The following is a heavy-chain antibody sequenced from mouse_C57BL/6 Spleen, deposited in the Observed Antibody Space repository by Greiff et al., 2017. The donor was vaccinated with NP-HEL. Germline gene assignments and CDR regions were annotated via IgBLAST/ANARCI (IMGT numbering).Heavy chain of an antibody. V-gene: IGHV14-4*01. CDR1: GFNIKDDY. CDR2: IDPENGDT. J-gene: IGHJ2*01. Sequence: EVQLQQSGAELVRPGASVKLSCTASGFNIKDDYMHWVKQRPEQGLEWIGWIDPENGDTEYASKFQGKATITADTSSNTAYLQLSSLTSEDTAVYYCTIVTLDYWGQGTTLTVSS. D-gene: IGHD2-5*01. CDR3: TIVTLDY.